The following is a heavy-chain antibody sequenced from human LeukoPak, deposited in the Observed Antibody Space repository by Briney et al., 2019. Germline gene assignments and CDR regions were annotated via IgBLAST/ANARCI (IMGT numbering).Heavy chain of an antibody. CDR1: GFTFDDYA. J-gene: IGHJ4*02. V-gene: IGHV3-9*01. D-gene: IGHD2-21*02. CDR3: AKDRRMTDKGIFDY. CDR2: ISWNSGSI. Sequence: GGSLRLSCTASGFTFDDYAMHWVRQAPGKGLEWVSGISWNSGSIGYADSVKGRFTISRDNAKNSLYLQMNSLRAEDTALYYCAKDRRMTDKGIFDYWGQGTLVTVSS.